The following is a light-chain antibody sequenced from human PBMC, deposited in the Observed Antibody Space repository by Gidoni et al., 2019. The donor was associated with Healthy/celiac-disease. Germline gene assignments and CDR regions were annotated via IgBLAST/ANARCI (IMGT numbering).Light chain of an antibody. CDR1: QGISSW. CDR2: AGS. Sequence: DIQLTQSPSYVSASVGDRVTIMCRASQGISSWLAWCQQKPEKAAKLLIYAGSSLKGGGRSEFSSSGWGTDFTLTIISRQPEEVATDYCQQANSFFALTFGGGTKVEI. CDR3: QQANSFFALT. J-gene: IGKJ4*01. V-gene: IGKV1-12*01.